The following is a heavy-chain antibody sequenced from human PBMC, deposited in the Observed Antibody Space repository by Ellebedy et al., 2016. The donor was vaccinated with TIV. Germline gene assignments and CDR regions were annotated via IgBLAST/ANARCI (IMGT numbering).Heavy chain of an antibody. D-gene: IGHD5-18*01. V-gene: IGHV1-69*13. J-gene: IGHJ5*02. Sequence: AASVKVSCKASGGTFSNYAITWVRQAPGQGLEWMGGIVPIFGTANYAPKFPGRVTMTADESTSKAYMKLSSLRSEDTAVYYCARGGYSYGYGGNWFDPWGQGTLVTVSS. CDR3: ARGGYSYGYGGNWFDP. CDR1: GGTFSNYA. CDR2: IVPIFGTA.